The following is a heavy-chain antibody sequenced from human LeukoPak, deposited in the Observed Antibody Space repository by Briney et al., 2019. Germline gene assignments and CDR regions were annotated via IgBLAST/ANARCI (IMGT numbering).Heavy chain of an antibody. CDR1: GFTFITYW. CDR2: INSDGSTT. CDR3: ARAFGSGSQVINYFDF. J-gene: IGHJ4*02. D-gene: IGHD3-10*01. V-gene: IGHV3-74*01. Sequence: PGGSLRLSCAASGFTFITYWMHWVRQAPGKGLVWVSNINSDGSTTTYADSVKGRFTISRDNAKNMVYLQMNSLRAEDTAVYYCARAFGSGSQVINYFDFWGQGTLVTVSS.